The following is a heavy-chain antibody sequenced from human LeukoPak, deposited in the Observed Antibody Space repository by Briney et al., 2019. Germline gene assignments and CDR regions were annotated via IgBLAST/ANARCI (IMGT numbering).Heavy chain of an antibody. Sequence: SETLSLTCTVSGYSISSGYYWGWIRQPPGKGLEWIGHTYSSGSTYYNPSLKSRVTISVDTSKNQFSLKLSSVTAADTAVYHRVRGSYIFDYWGQGTLVTVSS. J-gene: IGHJ4*02. CDR1: GYSISSGYY. CDR2: TYSSGST. CDR3: VRGSYIFDY. D-gene: IGHD1-26*01. V-gene: IGHV4-38-2*02.